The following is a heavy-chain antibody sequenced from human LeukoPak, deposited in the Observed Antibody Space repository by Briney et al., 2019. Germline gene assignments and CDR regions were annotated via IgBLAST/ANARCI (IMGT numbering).Heavy chain of an antibody. V-gene: IGHV3-74*01. J-gene: IGHJ3*02. CDR3: VRDGVGFDI. CDR1: GFTFGDYA. Sequence: GGSLRLSCTASGFTFGDYAMSWVRQAPGKGLVWVSRINSDGSTTDYADSVKGRFTISRDNAKNTLYLTAEDTAVYYCVRDGVGFDIWGQGTMVTVSS. CDR2: INSDGSTT.